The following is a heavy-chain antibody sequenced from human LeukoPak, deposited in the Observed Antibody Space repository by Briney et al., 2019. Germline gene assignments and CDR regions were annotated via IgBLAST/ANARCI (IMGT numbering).Heavy chain of an antibody. V-gene: IGHV4-39*01. CDR2: IYYSGST. CDR3: ASDVTYYDFWSGYYLYNWFDP. Sequence: SETLSLTCTVSGGSISSSSYYWGWIRQPPGKGLEWIGSIYYSGSTYYNPSIKSLVTISVDTSKNQFSLRLSCVTAAGTVVYYCASDVTYYDFWSGYYLYNWFDPWGQGTPVSVSS. D-gene: IGHD3-3*01. CDR1: GGSISSSSYY. J-gene: IGHJ5*02.